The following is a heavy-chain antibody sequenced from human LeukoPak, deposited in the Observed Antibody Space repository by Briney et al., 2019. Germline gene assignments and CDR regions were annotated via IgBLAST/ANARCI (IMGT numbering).Heavy chain of an antibody. CDR1: GGTFSSYA. D-gene: IGHD3-22*01. J-gene: IGHJ4*02. CDR3: ARDYYDSSGYYYFDY. Sequence: SVKVSCKASGGTFSSYAISWVRQAPGQGLEWMGGIIPIFGTANYAQKFQGRVTITADESTSTAYMELSSLRSEDTAVYYCARDYYDSSGYYYFDYWGQGTLVTVSS. V-gene: IGHV1-69*01. CDR2: IIPIFGTA.